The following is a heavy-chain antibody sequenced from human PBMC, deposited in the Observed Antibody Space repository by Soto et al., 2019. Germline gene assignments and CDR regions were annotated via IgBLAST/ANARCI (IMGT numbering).Heavy chain of an antibody. Sequence: QVQLVQSGAEVKKPGSSVRVSCKASGGTFSIYTINWVRQAPGQGLEWMGRVVPKIGSRNFVRKVQGRLTLTADKSTRTEYMELSSLRSEDTAVYYCARGGRENNWNDGSFDYWGQGTRVTVSS. V-gene: IGHV1-69*08. D-gene: IGHD1-20*01. CDR3: ARGGRENNWNDGSFDY. J-gene: IGHJ4*02. CDR2: VVPKIGSR. CDR1: GGTFSIYT.